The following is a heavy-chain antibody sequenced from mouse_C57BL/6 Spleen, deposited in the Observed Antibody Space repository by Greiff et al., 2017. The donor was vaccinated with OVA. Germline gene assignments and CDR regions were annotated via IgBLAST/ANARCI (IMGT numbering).Heavy chain of an antibody. CDR1: GYSITSGYD. D-gene: IGHD2-2*01. CDR2: ISYSGST. V-gene: IGHV3-1*01. Sequence: EVKLVESGPGMVKPSQSLSLTCTVTGYSITSGYDWHWIRHFPGNKLEWMGYISYSGSTNYNPSLKSRISITHDTSKNHFFLKLNSVTTEDTATYYCARDGYHYFDYWGQGTTLTVSS. CDR3: ARDGYHYFDY. J-gene: IGHJ2*01.